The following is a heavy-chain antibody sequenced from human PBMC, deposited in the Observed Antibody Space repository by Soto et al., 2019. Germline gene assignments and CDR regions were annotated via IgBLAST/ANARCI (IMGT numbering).Heavy chain of an antibody. CDR2: ISYDGSNK. V-gene: IGHV3-30*18. Sequence: QVQLVESGGGEVQPGRSLRLSCAASGFTFSSYGMHWVRQAPGKGLEWVAVISYDGSNKYYADSVKGRFTISSDNSKNALYLQMNRLRAEDTAVYYCAKDGYIVVVTEYYFDYWGQGTLVPVSS. J-gene: IGHJ4*02. D-gene: IGHD2-21*02. CDR3: AKDGYIVVVTEYYFDY. CDR1: GFTFSSYG.